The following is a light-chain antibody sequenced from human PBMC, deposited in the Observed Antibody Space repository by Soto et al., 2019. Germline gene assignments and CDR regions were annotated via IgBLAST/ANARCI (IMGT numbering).Light chain of an antibody. CDR1: QSVSSSY. V-gene: IGKV3-20*01. J-gene: IGKJ1*01. Sequence: EIVLTQSPGTLSLSPGERATLSCRASQSVSSSYLAWYQQKPGQAPRPLIYGASSRATGIPDRFSGSGSGTDFTLTISRLEPEDFAVYYWQQYGSSPRTFGQETKVEIK. CDR2: GAS. CDR3: QQYGSSPRT.